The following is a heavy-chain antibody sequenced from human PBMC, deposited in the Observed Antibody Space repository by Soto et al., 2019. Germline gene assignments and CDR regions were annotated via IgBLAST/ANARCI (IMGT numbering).Heavy chain of an antibody. Sequence: QVQLVQSGAEVKKPGASVKVSCKASGYTFTSYGISWVRQAPGQGLEWMGWISAYNGNTNYAQKLQGRVTMTTDTTTSTAYMELRSLRSDDTAVYYCARSRDYYDSSGPFDYWGQGTLVTVSS. CDR2: ISAYNGNT. CDR3: ARSRDYYDSSGPFDY. J-gene: IGHJ4*02. V-gene: IGHV1-18*01. D-gene: IGHD3-22*01. CDR1: GYTFTSYG.